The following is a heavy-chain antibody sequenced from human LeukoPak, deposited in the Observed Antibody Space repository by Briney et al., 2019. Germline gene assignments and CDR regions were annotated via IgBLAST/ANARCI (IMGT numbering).Heavy chain of an antibody. J-gene: IGHJ3*02. CDR2: IYYSGRT. CDR1: GGSLTSSNQY. V-gene: IGHV4-39*01. D-gene: IGHD5-18*01. Sequence: SETLSLTCSVVGGSLTSSNQYWGWIRQPPGKGLEWIGSIYYSGRTYYNPSLKSRATISVDPTKNQFPLKLSSLPAADTAVYYCRRRNNRGYSYDFSGFYICGEGKMGTVSS. CDR3: RRRNNRGYSYDFSGFYI.